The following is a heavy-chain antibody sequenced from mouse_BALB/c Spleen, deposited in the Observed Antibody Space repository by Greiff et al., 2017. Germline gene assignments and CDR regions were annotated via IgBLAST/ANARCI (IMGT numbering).Heavy chain of an antibody. V-gene: IGHV1-9*01. Sequence: QVQLKESGAELMKPGASVKISCKATGYTFSSYWIEWVKQRPGHGLEWIGEILPGSGSTNYNEKFKGKATFTADTSSNTAYMQLSSLTSEDSAVYYCARRDGNYVGAMDYWGQGTSVTVSS. CDR3: ARRDGNYVGAMDY. D-gene: IGHD2-1*01. CDR2: ILPGSGST. J-gene: IGHJ4*01. CDR1: GYTFSSYW.